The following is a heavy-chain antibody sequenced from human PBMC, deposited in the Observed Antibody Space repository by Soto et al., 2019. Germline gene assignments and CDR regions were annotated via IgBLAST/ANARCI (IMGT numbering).Heavy chain of an antibody. Sequence: ASVKVSCKVSGYTLTELSMHWVRQAPGKGLEWMGGFDPEDGETIYAQKFQGRVTMTEDTSTDTAYMELSSLRSEDTAVYHCATAAHSGSYRPGAFDIWGQGTMVTVS. J-gene: IGHJ3*02. CDR1: GYTLTELS. CDR2: FDPEDGET. V-gene: IGHV1-24*01. CDR3: ATAAHSGSYRPGAFDI. D-gene: IGHD3-10*01.